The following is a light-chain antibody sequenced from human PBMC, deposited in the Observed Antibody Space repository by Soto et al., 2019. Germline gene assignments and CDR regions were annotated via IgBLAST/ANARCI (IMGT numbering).Light chain of an antibody. CDR3: QQSYSIPFT. J-gene: IGKJ3*01. CDR2: AAS. V-gene: IGKV1-39*01. Sequence: DIQMTQSTFSLSASIRDSDHISRRACENYNPFLSWFQQKPGKAPKLLIYAASSLQSGVPSRFSGSGSGTDFTLTISGLQPEDFATYHCQQSYSIPFTFGPGTKLDIK. CDR1: ENYNPF.